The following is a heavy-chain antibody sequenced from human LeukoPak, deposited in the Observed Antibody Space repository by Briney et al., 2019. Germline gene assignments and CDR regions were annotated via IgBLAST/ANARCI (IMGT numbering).Heavy chain of an antibody. CDR1: GGSFSGYY. Sequence: SETLSLTCAVYGGSFSGYYWSWIRQPPGKGLEWIGEINHSGSTNYNPSLKSRVTISVDTSKNQFSLKLSSVTAADTAVYYCARGPMRYVWGSYRSLAYFDYWGQGPLVTVPS. CDR3: ARGPMRYVWGSYRSLAYFDY. D-gene: IGHD3-16*02. V-gene: IGHV4-34*01. CDR2: INHSGST. J-gene: IGHJ4*02.